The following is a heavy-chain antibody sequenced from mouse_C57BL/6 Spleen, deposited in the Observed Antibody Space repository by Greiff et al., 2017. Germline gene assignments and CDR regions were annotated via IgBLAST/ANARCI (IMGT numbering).Heavy chain of an antibody. V-gene: IGHV1-50*01. CDR2: IDPSDSYT. Sequence: VQLQQPGAELVKPGASVKLSCKASGYTFTSYWMQWVKQRPGQGLEWIGEIDPSDSYTNYTQKFKGKAALTVDTPSSTAYMQLSSLTSEDSAVYYCARLGGSSGSWFAYWGKGTLVTVSA. CDR3: ARLGGSSGSWFAY. CDR1: GYTFTSYW. D-gene: IGHD3-2*02. J-gene: IGHJ3*01.